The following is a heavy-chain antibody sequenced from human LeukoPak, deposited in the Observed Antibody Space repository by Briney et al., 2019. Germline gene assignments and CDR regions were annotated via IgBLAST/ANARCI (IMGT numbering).Heavy chain of an antibody. V-gene: IGHV1-46*01. J-gene: IGHJ5*02. D-gene: IGHD1-26*01. Sequence: ASVKVSCKASGYTFTSYGISWVRQAPGQGLEWMGGIIPTGGSTGYAQKFQGRVTMTRDMSTSTDYMELSSLRSEDTAIYYCARDNSVGDNAWWFDPWGQGTLVTVSS. CDR2: IIPTGGST. CDR1: GYTFTSYG. CDR3: ARDNSVGDNAWWFDP.